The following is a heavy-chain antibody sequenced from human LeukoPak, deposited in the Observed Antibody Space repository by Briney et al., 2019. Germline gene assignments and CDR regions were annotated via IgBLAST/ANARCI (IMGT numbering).Heavy chain of an antibody. D-gene: IGHD1-14*01. CDR1: GFTFSSYA. Sequence: GRSLRLSCAASGFTFSSYAMHWVRQAPGKGLEWVAVISYDGSNKYYADSVKGRFTISRDNSKNTLYLQMNSLRAEDTAVYYCAKEVSLKAFDIWGQGTMVTVSS. J-gene: IGHJ3*02. CDR3: AKEVSLKAFDI. V-gene: IGHV3-30-3*01. CDR2: ISYDGSNK.